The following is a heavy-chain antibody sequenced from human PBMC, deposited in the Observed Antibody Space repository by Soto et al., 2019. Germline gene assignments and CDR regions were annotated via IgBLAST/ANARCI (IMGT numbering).Heavy chain of an antibody. CDR3: ARDRFGFSSSWYYYYGMDV. Sequence: GGSLRLSCAASGFTFSSYAMHWVRQAPDKGLEWVAVISYDGSNKYYADSVKGRFTISRDNSKNTLYLQMNSLRAEDTAVYYCARDRFGFSSSWYYYYGMDVWGQGTTVTVSS. V-gene: IGHV3-30-3*01. J-gene: IGHJ6*02. CDR2: ISYDGSNK. CDR1: GFTFSSYA. D-gene: IGHD6-13*01.